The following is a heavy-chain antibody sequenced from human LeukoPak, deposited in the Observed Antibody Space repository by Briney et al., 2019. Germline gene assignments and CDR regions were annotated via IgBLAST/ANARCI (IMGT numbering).Heavy chain of an antibody. D-gene: IGHD3-10*01. CDR3: AKARLGLWFGGDAFDI. V-gene: IGHV3-23*01. CDR1: GFTFSSYA. CDR2: ISGSGGST. J-gene: IGHJ3*02. Sequence: GGSLRLSCAASGFTFSSYAMSWVRQAPGKGLEWVSAISGSGGSTYYADSVKGRFTISRDNSKNTLYLQMNSLRAEDTAVYYCAKARLGLWFGGDAFDIWGQGTMVTVSS.